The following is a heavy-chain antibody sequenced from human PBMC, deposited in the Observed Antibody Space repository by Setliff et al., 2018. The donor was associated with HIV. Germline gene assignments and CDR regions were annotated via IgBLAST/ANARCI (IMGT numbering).Heavy chain of an antibody. CDR1: GYTFSRYG. CDR2: ISAYNLNT. D-gene: IGHD3-22*01. V-gene: IGHV1-18*01. Sequence: ASVKVSCKTSGYTFSRYGFSWVRQAPGQGLEWMGWISAYNLNTNYAQKFQGRVTTTTDTSASTGYMELRSLRSDDTAVYYCARAYYHDSSGYQGFDYWGQGTLVTVSS. CDR3: ARAYYHDSSGYQGFDY. J-gene: IGHJ4*02.